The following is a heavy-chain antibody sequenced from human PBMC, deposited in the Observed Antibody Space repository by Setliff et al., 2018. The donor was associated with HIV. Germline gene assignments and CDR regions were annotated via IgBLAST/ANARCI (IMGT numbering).Heavy chain of an antibody. Sequence: PSETLSLTCAVSGYSIRDNFFWGWVRQPPGKGLEWIGSIFYTGTTNYNPSLKSRVTISVDTSKNQFSLTLTSVTAADTAVYYCARGSRQLTIFGVVFKTNYYFMDVWGKGTAVTVSS. V-gene: IGHV4-38-2*01. CDR3: ARGSRQLTIFGVVFKTNYYFMDV. J-gene: IGHJ6*03. D-gene: IGHD3-3*01. CDR2: IFYTGTT. CDR1: GYSIRDNFF.